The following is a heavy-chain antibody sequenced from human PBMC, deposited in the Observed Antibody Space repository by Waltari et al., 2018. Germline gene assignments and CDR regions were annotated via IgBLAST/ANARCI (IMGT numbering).Heavy chain of an antibody. V-gene: IGHV5-51*01. CDR2: IDPGDSDT. CDR1: GYSFTSYW. J-gene: IGHJ4*02. CDR3: ARHSRFLEWSGVVADY. Sequence: EVQLVQSGAEVKKPGESLKIYGRGSGYSFTSYWIGWVRQLHGKGLEWMGIIDPGDSDTRYSPSFQGQVTISADKSISTAYLQWSSLKASDTAMYYCARHSRFLEWSGVVADYWGQGTLVTVSS. D-gene: IGHD3-3*01.